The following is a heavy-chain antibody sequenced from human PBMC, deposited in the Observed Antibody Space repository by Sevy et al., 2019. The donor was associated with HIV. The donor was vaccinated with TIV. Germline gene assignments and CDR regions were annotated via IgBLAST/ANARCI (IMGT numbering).Heavy chain of an antibody. V-gene: IGHV4-31*03. D-gene: IGHD6-13*01. CDR3: ARDRHQLVHPSGSGMDV. CDR1: GGSISSGGYY. Sequence: SETLSLTCTVSGGSISSGGYYWSWIRQHPGKGLEWIGCIYYSGSTYYNPSLKSRISIFVDTSNKQFSLNLTSAIAADTAVYYCARDRHQLVHPSGSGMDVWGQGITVTVSS. J-gene: IGHJ6*02. CDR2: IYYSGST.